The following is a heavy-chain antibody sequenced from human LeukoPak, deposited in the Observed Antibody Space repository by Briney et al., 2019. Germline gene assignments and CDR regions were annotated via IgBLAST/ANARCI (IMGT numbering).Heavy chain of an antibody. D-gene: IGHD4-11*01. CDR3: ARDGATTHRDFDY. CDR1: GGTFSSYA. J-gene: IGHJ4*02. V-gene: IGHV1-2*02. CDR2: INPNSGGT. Sequence: ASVKVSCKASGGTFSSYAISWVRQAPGQGLEWMGWINPNSGGTNYAQKFQGRVTMTRDTSISTAYMELSRLRSDDTAVYYRARDGATTHRDFDYWGQGTLVTVSS.